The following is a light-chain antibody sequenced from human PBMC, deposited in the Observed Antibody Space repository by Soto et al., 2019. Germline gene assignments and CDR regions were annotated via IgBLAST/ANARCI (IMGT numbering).Light chain of an antibody. CDR3: AAWDDSLNGVL. CDR1: SSNIGSNT. J-gene: IGLJ2*01. Sequence: QSVLTQPPSASGTPGQRVTISCSGSSSNIGSNTVNWYQQLPGTAPKLLIYRNNQRPSGVPDRFSGSKSGTSASLAISGLQSEDEPDYYCAAWDDSLNGVLFGGGTKLTVL. CDR2: RNN. V-gene: IGLV1-44*01.